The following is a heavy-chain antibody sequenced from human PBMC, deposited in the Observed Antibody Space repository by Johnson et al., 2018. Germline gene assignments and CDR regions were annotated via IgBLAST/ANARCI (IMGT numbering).Heavy chain of an antibody. CDR1: GLTFTSYV. V-gene: IGHV1-69*01. CDR3: ATGGYSPDY. Sequence: QVQLVESGAEVKKPGSSVTVSCKASGLTFTSYVINWVRQAPGQGLETVGGILPIFGTIHYAQNFQGRVTISADESPSTAYMGPRSLRFDDTAVYYCATGGYSPDYWGQGTLVTVSS. CDR2: ILPIFGTI. D-gene: IGHD4-23*01. J-gene: IGHJ4*02.